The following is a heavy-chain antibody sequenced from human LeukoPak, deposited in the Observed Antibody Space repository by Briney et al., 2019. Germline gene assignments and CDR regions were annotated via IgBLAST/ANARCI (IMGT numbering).Heavy chain of an antibody. D-gene: IGHD2-15*01. CDR1: GFTFSSYA. CDR2: IKQDGSEK. CDR3: ARDASGYFDY. Sequence: PGGSLRLSCAASGFTFSSYAMSWVRQAPGKGLEWVANIKQDGSEKYYVDSVKGRFTISRDNAKNSLYLQMNSLRAEDTAVYYCARDASGYFDYWGQGTLVTVSS. J-gene: IGHJ4*02. V-gene: IGHV3-7*01.